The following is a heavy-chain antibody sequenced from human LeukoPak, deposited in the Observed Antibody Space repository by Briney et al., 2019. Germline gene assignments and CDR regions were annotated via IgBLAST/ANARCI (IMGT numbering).Heavy chain of an antibody. CDR3: ARSRWFDP. V-gene: IGHV4-59*01. CDR1: GDSISNNY. J-gene: IGHJ5*02. Sequence: PSETLSLTCTVSGDSISNNYWSWIRQPPGKGLEWIGYIYYGGSTNYNPSLKSRVTISVDTSKNQFSLSLTSVTAADTAMYYCARSRWFDPWGQGTLVTVSS. CDR2: IYYGGST.